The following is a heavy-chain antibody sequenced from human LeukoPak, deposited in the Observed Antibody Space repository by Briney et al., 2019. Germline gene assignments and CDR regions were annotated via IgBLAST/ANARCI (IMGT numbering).Heavy chain of an antibody. CDR3: TRYSGRTDY. V-gene: IGHV3-49*03. CDR1: GLTFGIYA. CDR2: IRSKTFGGTT. Sequence: PGGSRRLSCTSSGLTFGIYAVSCFRQAPGKGLGWVAFIRSKTFGGTTEYAASVKGRFTISRDDSKSIAYLQMNSLKTEDTAVYYCTRYSGRTDYWGQGTLVSVSS. J-gene: IGHJ4*02. D-gene: IGHD5-18*01.